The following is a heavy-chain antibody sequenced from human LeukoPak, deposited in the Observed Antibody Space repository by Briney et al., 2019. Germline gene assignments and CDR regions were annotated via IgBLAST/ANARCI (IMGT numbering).Heavy chain of an antibody. V-gene: IGHV3-48*03. CDR1: GFTFSSYE. D-gene: IGHD2-15*01. CDR2: ISSSGSTI. CDR3: ARQKGYCSGGSCYGWFDP. J-gene: IGHJ5*02. Sequence: GGSMRLSCAAYGFTFSSYEMNWVRQAPGKGLGWVSYISSSGSTIYYADSVKGRFTISRDNAKNSLYLQMNSLRAEDTAVYYFARQKGYCSGGSCYGWFDPWGQGTLVTVSS.